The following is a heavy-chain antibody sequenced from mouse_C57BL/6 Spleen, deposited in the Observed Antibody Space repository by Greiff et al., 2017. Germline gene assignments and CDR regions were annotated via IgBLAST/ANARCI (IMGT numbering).Heavy chain of an antibody. CDR2: IYPGSGST. J-gene: IGHJ2*01. CDR1: GYTFTSYW. Sequence: QVQLKQPGAELVKPGASVKMSCKASGYTFTSYWITWVKQRPGQGLEGIGDIYPGSGSTNNNEKFKSKATLTVDTSSSTAYMQLSSLTAEDSAVYYCARSDYGNPYYFDYWGQGTTLTVSS. D-gene: IGHD2-1*01. V-gene: IGHV1-55*01. CDR3: ARSDYGNPYYFDY.